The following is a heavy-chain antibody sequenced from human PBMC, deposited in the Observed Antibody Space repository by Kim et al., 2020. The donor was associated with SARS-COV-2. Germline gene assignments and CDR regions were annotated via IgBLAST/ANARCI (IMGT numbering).Heavy chain of an antibody. CDR2: ICNTGDNA. CDR1: RFVFSIYA. V-gene: IGHV3-23*01. CDR3: VKVLAREISYYF. Sequence: GGSLRLSCAASRFVFSIYAMCWLRQAPGKGLEWLSTICNTGDNAYYADSMQGRFTLSRDNSNNTLFLQMNSLRAEDTAVYYCVKVLAREISYYF. D-gene: IGHD3-10*01. J-gene: IGHJ4*01.